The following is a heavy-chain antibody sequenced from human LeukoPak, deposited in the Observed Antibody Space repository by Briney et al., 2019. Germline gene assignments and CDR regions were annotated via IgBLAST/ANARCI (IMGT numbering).Heavy chain of an antibody. CDR2: IYYSGST. J-gene: IGHJ4*02. CDR1: GGSISSSSYY. D-gene: IGHD2-15*01. V-gene: IGHV4-39*01. CDR3: ARNIVVVVAATRELYFDY. Sequence: PSETLSLTCTVSGGSISSSSYYWGWIRQPPGKGLEWIGSIYYSGSTYYNPSLKSRVTISVDTSKNQFSLKMSSVTAADTAVYYCARNIVVVVAATRELYFDYWGQGTLVTVSS.